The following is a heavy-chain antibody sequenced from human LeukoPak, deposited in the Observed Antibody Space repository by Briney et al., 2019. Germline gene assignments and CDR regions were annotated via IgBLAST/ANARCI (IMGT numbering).Heavy chain of an antibody. J-gene: IGHJ4*02. CDR1: GFTVSSNY. CDR3: TTKRGYSYGYTD. Sequence: GGSLRLSCAASGFTVSSNYMSWVRQAPGKGLEWLSVIYSGGSTYYADSVKGRFTISRDNSKNTLYLQMNSLRAEDTAVYYCTTKRGYSYGYTDWGQGTLVTVSS. CDR2: IYSGGST. D-gene: IGHD5-18*01. V-gene: IGHV3-66*01.